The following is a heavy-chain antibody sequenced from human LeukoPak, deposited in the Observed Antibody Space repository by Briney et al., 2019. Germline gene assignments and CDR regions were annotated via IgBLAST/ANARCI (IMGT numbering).Heavy chain of an antibody. CDR2: ISSSSSYT. J-gene: IGHJ4*02. CDR1: GFTFSSYA. CDR3: ATWGRNGGFGELFRSPNFDY. D-gene: IGHD3-10*01. Sequence: GGSLRLSCAASGFTFSSYAMSWVRQAPGKGLEWVSYISSSSSYTNYADSVKGRFTISRDNAKNSLYLQMNSLRAEDTAVYYCATWGRNGGFGELFRSPNFDYWGQGTPVTVSS. V-gene: IGHV3-21*05.